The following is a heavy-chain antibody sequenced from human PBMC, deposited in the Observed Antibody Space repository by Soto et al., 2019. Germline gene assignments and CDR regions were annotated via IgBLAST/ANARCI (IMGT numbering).Heavy chain of an antibody. D-gene: IGHD3-3*01. Sequence: QVQLVESGGGVVQPGRSLRLSCAASGFTFSSYGMHWVRQAPGKGLEWVAVIWYDGSNKYYADSVKGRFTISRDNSKNTLYLQMNSLRAEDTAVYYCARDQRVTIFGVVIIRTPGQYGMDVWGQGTTVTVSS. V-gene: IGHV3-33*01. CDR2: IWYDGSNK. CDR1: GFTFSSYG. J-gene: IGHJ6*02. CDR3: ARDQRVTIFGVVIIRTPGQYGMDV.